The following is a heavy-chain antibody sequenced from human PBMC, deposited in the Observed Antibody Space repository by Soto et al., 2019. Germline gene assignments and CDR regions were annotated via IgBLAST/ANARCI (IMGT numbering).Heavy chain of an antibody. D-gene: IGHD7-27*01. CDR1: GFTFSSYG. J-gene: IGHJ2*01. Sequence: QVQLVESGGGVVQPGRSLRLSCAASGFTFSSYGMHWVRQAPGKGLEWVAVISYDGINKYYADSVKGRFTISRDNSKNTLDLQTNSRRAGDRVVYDCATASNWGATWYSALRVRGPLVTVSS. CDR2: ISYDGINK. CDR3: ATASNWGATWYSAL. V-gene: IGHV3-30*03.